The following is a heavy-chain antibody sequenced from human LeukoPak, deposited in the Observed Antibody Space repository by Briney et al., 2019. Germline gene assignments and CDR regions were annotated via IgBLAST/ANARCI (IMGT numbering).Heavy chain of an antibody. J-gene: IGHJ3*02. CDR1: GFTFSNYG. V-gene: IGHV3-33*01. D-gene: IGHD3-3*01. CDR3: VRDLDHNDFWSGYWPDAFDS. Sequence: GSLPLPCAASGFTFSNYGMHWARRAPGKGLGGVAVIWYDGSNEYYGDSVKGRFIISRDNSRNTLYLQMSSLRAEDTAVYYCVRDLDHNDFWSGYWPDAFDSWGQGTKVFVSS. CDR2: IWYDGSNE.